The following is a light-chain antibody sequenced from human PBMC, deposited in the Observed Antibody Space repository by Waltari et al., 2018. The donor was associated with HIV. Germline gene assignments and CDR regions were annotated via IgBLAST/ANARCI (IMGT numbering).Light chain of an antibody. CDR2: RNR. J-gene: IGLJ3*02. Sequence: SLLTQPPSVSGAPEQRLTITSTWRWIVHGHDVHWCQQIPGTAPKLLIYRNRYRPSGVPDRFSGSNSGNSASLAITGRQAEDESTYYCQSYDSSLSGRVFGGGTNVPVL. CDR3: QSYDSSLSGRV. CDR1: WIVHGHD. V-gene: IGLV1-40*01.